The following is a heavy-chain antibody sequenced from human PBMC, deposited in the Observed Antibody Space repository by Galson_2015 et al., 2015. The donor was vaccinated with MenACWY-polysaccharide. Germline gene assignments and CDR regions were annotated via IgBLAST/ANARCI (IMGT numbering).Heavy chain of an antibody. CDR1: GFTFSSNA. D-gene: IGHD6-19*01. CDR2: ISGTGDSI. J-gene: IGHJ4*02. Sequence: SLRLSCATSGFTFSSNAMSWVRQAPGKGLEWVSAISGTGDSIRYADSVKGRFTISRDASKNTLYLQMSSLRAEDTALYYCAISSVCSSCGNDFDYWGQGILVTGSA. CDR3: AISSVCSSCGNDFDY. V-gene: IGHV3-23*01.